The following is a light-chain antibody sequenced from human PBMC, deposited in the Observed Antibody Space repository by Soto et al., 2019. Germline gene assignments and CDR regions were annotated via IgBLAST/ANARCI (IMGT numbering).Light chain of an antibody. CDR1: QSVSSH. V-gene: IGKV3-11*01. CDR3: QQRSNWPRT. CDR2: DAS. J-gene: IGKJ1*01. Sequence: EIVLTQSPATLSLSPGERATLSCRASQSVSSHLAWYQQKPGQAPRLLIYDASNRATGIPARFSGSGSGTDFPLTISSLEPEDFAVYYCQQRSNWPRTFGQGTKVEIK.